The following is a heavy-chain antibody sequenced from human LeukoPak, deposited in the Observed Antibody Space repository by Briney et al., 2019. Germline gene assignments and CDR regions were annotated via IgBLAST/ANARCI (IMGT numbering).Heavy chain of an antibody. Sequence: PGGSLRLSCAASGFTFSSYAMHWVRQAPGKGLDLEWVTVLSYDANEYYADSVKGRFTISRDISKNTLYLQMNSLRGDDTAVYYCARGGYHDRRGYGWGAFDIWGQGTMVTVSS. CDR2: LSYDANE. CDR3: ARGGYHDRRGYGWGAFDI. CDR1: GFTFSSYA. J-gene: IGHJ3*02. V-gene: IGHV3-30-3*01. D-gene: IGHD3-22*01.